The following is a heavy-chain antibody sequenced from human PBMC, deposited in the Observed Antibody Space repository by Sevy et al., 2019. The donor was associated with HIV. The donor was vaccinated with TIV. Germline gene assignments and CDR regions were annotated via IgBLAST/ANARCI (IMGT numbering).Heavy chain of an antibody. CDR3: TRAEYYYDSSGYYLDAFDI. CDR1: GFTFGDYA. J-gene: IGHJ3*02. V-gene: IGHV3-49*03. CDR2: IRSKAYGGTT. D-gene: IGHD3-22*01. Sequence: SLRLSCTASGFTFGDYAMSWFRQAPGKGLEWVGFIRSKAYGGTTEYAASVKGRFTISRDDSKSIAYLQMNSLKTEDTAVYYCTRAEYYYDSSGYYLDAFDIWGQGTMVTVSS.